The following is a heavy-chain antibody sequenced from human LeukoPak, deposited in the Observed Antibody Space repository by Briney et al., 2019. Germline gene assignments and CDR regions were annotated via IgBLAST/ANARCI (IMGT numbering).Heavy chain of an antibody. J-gene: IGHJ4*02. CDR1: GITVSSNY. CDR2: IYSGGST. V-gene: IGHV3-66*01. D-gene: IGHD1-26*01. CDR3: ARVPSGSFDY. Sequence: GGSLRLSCAAFGITVSSNYMSWVRQAPGKGLEWVSVIYSGGSTYYADSVKGRFTISRDNSKNTLYLQMSSLRAEDTAVYYCARVPSGSFDYWGQGTLVTVSS.